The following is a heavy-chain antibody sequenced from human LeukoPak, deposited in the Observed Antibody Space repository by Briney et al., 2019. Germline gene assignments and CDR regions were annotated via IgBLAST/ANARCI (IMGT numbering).Heavy chain of an antibody. CDR2: IHYTGNT. V-gene: IGHV4-59*01. CDR3: ARSGTVTSFYYYYYTDV. D-gene: IGHD4-17*01. J-gene: IGHJ6*03. Sequence: PSETLSLTCTVSGDSISPNYWSWIRQPPGRGLEWIGYIHYTGNTNYNPSLKSRVTISVNTSKNQFSLKLSSVTAADTAVYYCARSGTVTSFYYYYYTDVWGKGTTVTVSS. CDR1: GDSISPNY.